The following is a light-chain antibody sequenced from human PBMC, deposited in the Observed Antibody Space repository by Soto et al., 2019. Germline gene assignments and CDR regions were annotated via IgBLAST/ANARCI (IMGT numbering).Light chain of an antibody. V-gene: IGKV3-20*01. CDR1: QSVCDNY. CDR2: GAS. J-gene: IGKJ1*01. CDR3: PQYCIFGR. Sequence: FVLARSPGTLSLSPGERATLSCRASQSVCDNYLAWYQQKPGQSPRLLIYGASNRATGIPARYSGSGSGRDFTLPIRRLEREDFAVYYSPQYCIFGRFGQGAKVDIK.